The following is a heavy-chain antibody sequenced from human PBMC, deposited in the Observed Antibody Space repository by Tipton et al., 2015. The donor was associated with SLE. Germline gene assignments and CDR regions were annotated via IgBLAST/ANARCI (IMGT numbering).Heavy chain of an antibody. D-gene: IGHD5-12*01. Sequence: GSLRLSCAASGFTFSSYWMHWVRQAPGKGLVWVSRINSDGSSTTYADSVRGRFTISRDNAKSTLYLQMSSLRAEDTAVYYCARGDSGYSVVWGQGTLVTVSS. CDR1: GFTFSSYW. J-gene: IGHJ4*02. CDR3: ARGDSGYSVV. CDR2: INSDGSST. V-gene: IGHV3-74*01.